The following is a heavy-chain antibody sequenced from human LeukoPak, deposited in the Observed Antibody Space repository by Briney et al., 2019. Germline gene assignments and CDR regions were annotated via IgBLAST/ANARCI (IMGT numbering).Heavy chain of an antibody. J-gene: IGHJ4*02. D-gene: IGHD3-22*01. Sequence: PGGSLRLSCAASGFTFSSYWMHWVRQAPGKGLVWVSRINSDGSSTSYADSVKGRFTISRDNAKNTLYLQMNSLRAEDTAVYYCARDPYNYDRSGYKLDSYFDYWGQGTLVTVSS. V-gene: IGHV3-74*01. CDR2: INSDGSST. CDR1: GFTFSSYW. CDR3: ARDPYNYDRSGYKLDSYFDY.